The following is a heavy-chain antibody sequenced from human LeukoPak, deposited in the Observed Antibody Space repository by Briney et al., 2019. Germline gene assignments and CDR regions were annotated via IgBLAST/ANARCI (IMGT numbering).Heavy chain of an antibody. V-gene: IGHV1-18*01. CDR2: ISAYNGNT. D-gene: IGHD1-26*01. CDR1: GYTFTSYG. CDR3: ARDVGATGTTYYYYGMGV. J-gene: IGHJ6*02. Sequence: GASVKVSCKASGYTFTSYGISWVRQAPGQGLEWMGWISAYNGNTDYAQKLQGRVTMTTDTSTSTAYMELRSLRSDDTAVYYCARDVGATGTTYYYYGMGVWGQGTTVTVSS.